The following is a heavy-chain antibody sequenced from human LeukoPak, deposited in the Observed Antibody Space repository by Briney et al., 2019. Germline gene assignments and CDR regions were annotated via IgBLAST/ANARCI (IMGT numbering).Heavy chain of an antibody. J-gene: IGHJ4*02. CDR1: GYSISSGYY. V-gene: IGHV4-38-2*02. CDR2: IYHSGST. Sequence: SETLSLTCTVSGYSISSGYYWGWIRPPPGKGLEWIGSIYHSGSTYYNPSLKSRVTISVDTSKNQFSLKLSSVTAADTAVYYCARLGPAAYYFDYWGQGTLVTVSS. CDR3: ARLGPAAYYFDY. D-gene: IGHD2-2*01.